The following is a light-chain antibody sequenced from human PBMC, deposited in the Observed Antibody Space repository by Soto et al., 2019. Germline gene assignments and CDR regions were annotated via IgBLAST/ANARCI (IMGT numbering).Light chain of an antibody. Sequence: EIVMTQSPATLSVSPGERATLSCRASQSVSSNLAWYQQKPGQAPRLLIYDASNRATGIPARFSGSGSGTDFTLTISSLEPEDFAVYYCQKRKNWQVTFGQGTRLEIK. CDR3: QKRKNWQVT. V-gene: IGKV3D-11*02. J-gene: IGKJ5*01. CDR1: QSVSSN. CDR2: DAS.